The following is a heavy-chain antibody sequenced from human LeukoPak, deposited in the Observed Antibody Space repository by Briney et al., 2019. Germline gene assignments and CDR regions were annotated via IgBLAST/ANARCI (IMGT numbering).Heavy chain of an antibody. J-gene: IGHJ5*02. CDR1: GGSFSGYY. CDR3: ARLDIVVVPAARNWFDP. Sequence: SSETLSLTCAVYGGSFSGYYWSWLRQPPGKGLEWIGEINHSGSTNYNPSLKSRVTISVDTSKNQFSLKLSSVTAADTAVYYCARLDIVVVPAARNWFDPWGQGTLVTVSS. D-gene: IGHD2-2*03. CDR2: INHSGST. V-gene: IGHV4-34*01.